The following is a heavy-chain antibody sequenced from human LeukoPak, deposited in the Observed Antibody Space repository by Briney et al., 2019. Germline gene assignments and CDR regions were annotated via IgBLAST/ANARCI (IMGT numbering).Heavy chain of an antibody. CDR2: ISGGGSYI. Sequence: RGSLRLSCAASGFTFSTYSMNWVRQAPGKGLEWVSFISGGGSYIYYAESVKGRFTISRDNAKNSLYLQMNSLRAEDTAIYYCARGRVASGRFGEVASWGQGTLVTVSS. V-gene: IGHV3-21*01. J-gene: IGHJ5*02. D-gene: IGHD3-10*01. CDR1: GFTFSTYS. CDR3: ARGRVASGRFGEVAS.